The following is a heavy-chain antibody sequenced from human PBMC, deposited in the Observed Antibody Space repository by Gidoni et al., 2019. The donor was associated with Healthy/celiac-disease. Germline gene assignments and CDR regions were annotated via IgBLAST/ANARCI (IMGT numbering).Heavy chain of an antibody. V-gene: IGHV1-8*01. CDR3: ARGHVPKWEPPFDY. D-gene: IGHD1-26*01. J-gene: IGHJ4*02. CDR2: MNPNSGNT. Sequence: QVQLVQSGAEVKKPGASVKVSCKASGYTFTSYDINWVRQATGQGLEWMGWMNPNSGNTGYAQKFQGRVTMTRNTSISTAYRELSSLRSEDTAVYYCARGHVPKWEPPFDYWGQGTLVTVSS. CDR1: GYTFTSYD.